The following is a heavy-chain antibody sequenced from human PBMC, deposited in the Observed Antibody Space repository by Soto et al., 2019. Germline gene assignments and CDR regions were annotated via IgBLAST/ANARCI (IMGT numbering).Heavy chain of an antibody. CDR2: INGGNGHT. D-gene: IGHD1-1*01. Sequence: ASVKVSCKASGYTFSTYALHWVRQAPGQGLEWMGWINGGNGHTRYSQKFKDRVTISRDTPASTAYMELSGLRSEDTAVYYCARGRGMEENYYYYGMDVWGQGTTVTVSS. CDR1: GYTFSTYA. CDR3: ARGRGMEENYYYYGMDV. V-gene: IGHV1-3*01. J-gene: IGHJ6*02.